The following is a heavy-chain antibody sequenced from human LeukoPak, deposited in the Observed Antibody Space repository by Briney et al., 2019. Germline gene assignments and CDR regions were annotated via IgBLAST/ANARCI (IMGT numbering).Heavy chain of an antibody. D-gene: IGHD1-26*01. CDR3: ASLSSRGSYYVGDY. CDR2: IYYSGST. J-gene: IGHJ4*02. CDR1: GDSISSDY. V-gene: IGHV4-59*12. Sequence: PSETLSLTCNVSGDSISSDYWSWIRQPPGKGLEWIGHIYYSGSTNYNPSLKSRVTISVDTSKNQFSLKLSSVTAADTAVYYCASLSSRGSYYVGDYWGQGTLVTVSS.